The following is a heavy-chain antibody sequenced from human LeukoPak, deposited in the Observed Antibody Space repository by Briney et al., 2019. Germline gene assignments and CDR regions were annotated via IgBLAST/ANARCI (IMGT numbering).Heavy chain of an antibody. CDR3: AKDMTTVTTILHYFDY. J-gene: IGHJ4*02. V-gene: IGHV3-23*01. CDR1: GGSISSSSYY. D-gene: IGHD4-17*01. Sequence: ETLSLTCTVSGGSISSSSYYWGWIRQPPGKGLEWVSAISGSGGSTYYADSVKGRFTISRDNSKNTLYLQMNSLRAEDTAVYYCAKDMTTVTTILHYFDYWGQGTLVTVSS. CDR2: ISGSGGST.